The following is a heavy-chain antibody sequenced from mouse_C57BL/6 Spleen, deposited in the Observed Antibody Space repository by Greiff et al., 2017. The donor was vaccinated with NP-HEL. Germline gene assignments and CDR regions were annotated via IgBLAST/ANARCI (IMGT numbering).Heavy chain of an antibody. CDR3: EREEGSSYGMAY. D-gene: IGHD1-1*02. CDR1: GFSFNTFP. J-gene: IGHJ4*01. CDR2: IRSKSNIYST. Sequence: GGGLVQPKGSLKLSCAASGFSFNTFPMNWVPLAPGKGLEWVARIRSKSNIYSTYYADSVKDRFTISRDDPESMLYLHMNNMRTKYTAMYYYEREEGSSYGMAYWGQGTSVTVSS. V-gene: IGHV10-1*01.